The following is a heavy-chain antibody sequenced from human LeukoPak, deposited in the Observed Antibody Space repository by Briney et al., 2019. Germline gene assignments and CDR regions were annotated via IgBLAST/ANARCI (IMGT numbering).Heavy chain of an antibody. Sequence: ASVKVSCTASGYTFTSYYMTWVRQAPGQGLEWMGIINPSGGSTSYAPKFQGRVTMTRDTSPSTVYMELSSLRSEDTAVYYCAGGHCSSTSCYTAGYYYYYMDVWGKGTTVTVS. V-gene: IGHV1-46*01. J-gene: IGHJ6*03. D-gene: IGHD2-2*02. CDR3: AGGHCSSTSCYTAGYYYYYMDV. CDR2: INPSGGST. CDR1: GYTFTSYY.